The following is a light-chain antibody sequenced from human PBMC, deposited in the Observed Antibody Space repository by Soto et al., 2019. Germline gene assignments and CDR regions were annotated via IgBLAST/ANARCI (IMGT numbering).Light chain of an antibody. CDR3: QQYNSYST. Sequence: DIHMTQSPSTLSASVGDSVTITCRASERSSGWLAWYQQKPGKAPKLLIYDASSLQSGVPTRFSGGGSGTEFTLTISSLQPDDFATYYCQQYNSYSTFGPGTIVEI. CDR1: ERSSGW. CDR2: DAS. J-gene: IGKJ3*01. V-gene: IGKV1-5*01.